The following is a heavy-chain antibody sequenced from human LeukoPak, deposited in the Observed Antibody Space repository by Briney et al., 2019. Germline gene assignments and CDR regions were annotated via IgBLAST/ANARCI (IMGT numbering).Heavy chain of an antibody. D-gene: IGHD2-15*01. CDR2: ISSSGSAI. J-gene: IGHJ4*02. CDR1: GFPLSSYS. Sequence: GGSLRLSCAASGFPLSSYSINWVRQAPGKGLEWVSYISSSGSAIYYVDSVKGRFTVYRDNAKNSLFLQMNSPRAEDTAVYYCVRVKGSYDYWGQGALVTVSS. V-gene: IGHV3-48*01. CDR3: VRVKGSYDY.